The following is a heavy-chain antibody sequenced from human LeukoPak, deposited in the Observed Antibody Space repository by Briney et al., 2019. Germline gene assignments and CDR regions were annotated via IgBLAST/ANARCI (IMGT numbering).Heavy chain of an antibody. CDR2: IYHNGNT. J-gene: IGHJ6*02. CDR1: GASTSSVDYY. V-gene: IGHV4-30-4*01. Sequence: SETLSLTCTVSGASTSSVDYYWTWIRQTPGEGLEWIGFIYHNGNTQYNPSLKSAITISIETSKNQFSLTLSSVTAADTAVYYCARVRLEKVRAYYGMDVWGQGTTVTVSS. CDR3: ARVRLEKVRAYYGMDV. D-gene: IGHD2-2*01.